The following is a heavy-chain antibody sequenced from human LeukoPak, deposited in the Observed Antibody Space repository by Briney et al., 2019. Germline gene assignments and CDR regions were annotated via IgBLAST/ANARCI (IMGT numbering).Heavy chain of an antibody. CDR3: ARSRGVWFGEYYYMDV. Sequence: SETLSLTCTVSGGSISSSSYYWGWIRQSPGKGLEWIGSMYYSGSTYYNPSLKSRVTISVDTSKNQFSLKLTSVTAADMAVYYCARSRGVWFGEYYYMDVWGKGTTVTVSS. V-gene: IGHV4-39*07. D-gene: IGHD3-10*01. J-gene: IGHJ6*03. CDR1: GGSISSSSYY. CDR2: MYYSGST.